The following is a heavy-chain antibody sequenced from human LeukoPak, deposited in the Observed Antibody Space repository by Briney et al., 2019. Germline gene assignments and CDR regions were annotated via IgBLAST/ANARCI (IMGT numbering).Heavy chain of an antibody. CDR2: INPSIANT. Sequence: ASVKVSCRTSGYTFAFYNIHWVRQVPGQGLEWMGIINPSIANTTYAQKFQGRVTMTRDMSTSTVYMGLSSLRSEDTAVYYCAREDGSGSYYKGEGLMGRNDYWGQGTLVTVSS. V-gene: IGHV1-46*01. D-gene: IGHD3-10*01. CDR3: AREDGSGSYYKGEGLMGRNDY. CDR1: GYTFAFYN. J-gene: IGHJ4*02.